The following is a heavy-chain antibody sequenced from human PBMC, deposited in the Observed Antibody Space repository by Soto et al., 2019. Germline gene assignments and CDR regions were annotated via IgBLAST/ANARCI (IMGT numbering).Heavy chain of an antibody. D-gene: IGHD6-19*01. Sequence: EVQLVESGGGLVQPGGSLRLSCAASGSSNWMGWVRQAPGKGLEWVANIGQDGGEKNYLESVRGRFTISRDSAKKSLYLEMNSLRAEDTAVYYCMGGSGWVSDSWGQGTLVTVSS. CDR3: MGGSGWVSDS. CDR2: IGQDGGEK. V-gene: IGHV3-7*05. J-gene: IGHJ4*02. CDR1: GSSNW.